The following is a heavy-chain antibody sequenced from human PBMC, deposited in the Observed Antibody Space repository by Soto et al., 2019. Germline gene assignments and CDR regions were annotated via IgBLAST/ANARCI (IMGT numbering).Heavy chain of an antibody. Sequence: QVQLQESGPGLVKPSETLSLTCTVSGGSISSYYWSWIRQPPGKGLEWIGYIYYSGGTNYNPSLKSRVTISVDTSKNQFSLKLSSVTAADTAVYYCARDRPRFLTAQRQQQLVLRHWFDPWGQGTLVTVSS. CDR3: ARDRPRFLTAQRQQQLVLRHWFDP. J-gene: IGHJ5*02. CDR1: GGSISSYY. D-gene: IGHD6-13*01. V-gene: IGHV4-59*01. CDR2: IYYSGGT.